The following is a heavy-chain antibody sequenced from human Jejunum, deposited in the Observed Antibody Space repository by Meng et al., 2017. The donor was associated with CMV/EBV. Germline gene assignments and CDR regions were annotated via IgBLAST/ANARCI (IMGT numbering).Heavy chain of an antibody. V-gene: IGHV4-30-4*01. CDR3: VGNYDVHLNWFDP. D-gene: IGHD3-10*02. CDR1: CDSIPNNLYY. J-gene: IGHJ5*02. Sequence: VSCDSIPNNLYYWNWIRQPPGKGLEWIGYIYDSGATHCNPSLKGRATMSVDTSKNQFSLNLKSVTAADTAIYYCVGNYDVHLNWFDPWGRGTLVTVSS. CDR2: IYDSGAT.